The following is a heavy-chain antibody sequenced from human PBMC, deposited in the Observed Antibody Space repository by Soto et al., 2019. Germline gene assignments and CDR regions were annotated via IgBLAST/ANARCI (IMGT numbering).Heavy chain of an antibody. D-gene: IGHD3-22*01. Sequence: ASVKVSCKASGYTFTSYGISWVRQAPGQGLEWMGWISAYNGNTNYAQKLQGRVTMTTDTSTSTAYRELRSLRSDDTAVYYCARDGPVVETFSWGQGTLVTVSS. J-gene: IGHJ5*02. CDR3: ARDGPVVETFS. CDR1: GYTFTSYG. CDR2: ISAYNGNT. V-gene: IGHV1-18*01.